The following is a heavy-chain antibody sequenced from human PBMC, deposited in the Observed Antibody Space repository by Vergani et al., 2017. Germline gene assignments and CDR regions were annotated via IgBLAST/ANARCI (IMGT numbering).Heavy chain of an antibody. CDR1: GGSISSSSYY. CDR2: IYYSGST. D-gene: IGHD3-22*01. J-gene: IGHJ5*02. CDR3: ARHVVWVIVVDNWFDP. Sequence: QLQLQESGPGLVKPSETLSLTCTVSGGSISSSSYYWGWIRQPPGKGLEWIGSIYYSGSTYYNPSLKSRVTISVDTSKNQFSLKLSSVTAADTDVYYCARHVVWVIVVDNWFDPWGQGTLVTVSS. V-gene: IGHV4-39*01.